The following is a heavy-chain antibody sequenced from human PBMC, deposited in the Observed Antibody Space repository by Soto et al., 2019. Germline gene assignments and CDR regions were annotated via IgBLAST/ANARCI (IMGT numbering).Heavy chain of an antibody. D-gene: IGHD2-15*01. J-gene: IGHJ4*02. CDR2: INPSGGST. V-gene: IGHV1-46*01. Sequence: ASVKVSCKASGYTFTSYYMHWVRQAPGQGLEWMGIINPSGGSTSYAQKFQGRVTMTRGTSTSTVYMELSSLRSEDTAVYYCARELRSCSGGSCYRTPFDYWGQGSLVTVSS. CDR3: ARELRSCSGGSCYRTPFDY. CDR1: GYTFTSYY.